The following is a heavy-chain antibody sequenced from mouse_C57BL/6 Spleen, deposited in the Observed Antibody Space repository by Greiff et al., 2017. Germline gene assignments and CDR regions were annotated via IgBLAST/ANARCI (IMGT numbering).Heavy chain of an antibody. CDR1: GYTFTDYY. Sequence: QVQLQQSGPELVKPGASVKISCKASGYTFTDYYINWVKQRPGQGLEWIGWIYPGSGNTKYNEKFKGKATLTVDTSSSTAYMQLSSLTSEDSAVYFCARRTSSYYYGSSHWYFDVWGTGTTVTVSS. D-gene: IGHD1-1*01. CDR2: IYPGSGNT. CDR3: ARRTSSYYYGSSHWYFDV. V-gene: IGHV1-84*01. J-gene: IGHJ1*03.